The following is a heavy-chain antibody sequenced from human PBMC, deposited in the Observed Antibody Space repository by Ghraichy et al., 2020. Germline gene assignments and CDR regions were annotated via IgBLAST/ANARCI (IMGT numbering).Heavy chain of an antibody. Sequence: GGSLRLSCAASGFTFSSYAMSWVRQAPGKGLEWVSAISGSGGYTYYADSVKGRFTISRDNSKNTLFLQMNSLRAEDTAVYYCAKGLRGSVTYYFDYWGQGTLVTVSS. CDR3: AKGLRGSVTYYFDY. V-gene: IGHV3-23*01. D-gene: IGHD3-10*01. CDR2: ISGSGGYT. CDR1: GFTFSSYA. J-gene: IGHJ4*02.